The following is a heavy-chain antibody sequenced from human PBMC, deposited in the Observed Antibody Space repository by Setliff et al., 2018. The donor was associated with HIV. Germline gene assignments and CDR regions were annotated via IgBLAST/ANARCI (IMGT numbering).Heavy chain of an antibody. CDR3: ARVGPESLPYTLDDEAGTFDI. D-gene: IGHD1-1*01. J-gene: IGHJ3*02. V-gene: IGHV1-18*01. CDR1: GYIFTNYG. Sequence: ASVKVSCKASGYIFTNYGISWVRQAPGQGLEWMGWITGYNCNKNYAEKFQGRLTMTIDTSTSTAYLELRSLSSDDTAVYYCARVGPESLPYTLDDEAGTFDIWGQGTMVTVSS. CDR2: ITGYNCNK.